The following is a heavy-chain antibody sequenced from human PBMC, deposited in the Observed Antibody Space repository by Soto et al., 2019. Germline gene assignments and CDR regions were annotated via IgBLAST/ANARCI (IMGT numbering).Heavy chain of an antibody. D-gene: IGHD3-22*01. Sequence: TGGSLRLSCAASGFTFSSYAMHWVRQAPGKGLEWVAVISYDGSNKYYADSVKGRFTISRDNSKNTLYLQMNSLRAEDTAVYYCARDLYDSSGYYPDYWGQGTLVTVSS. CDR2: ISYDGSNK. CDR3: ARDLYDSSGYYPDY. V-gene: IGHV3-30-3*01. J-gene: IGHJ4*02. CDR1: GFTFSSYA.